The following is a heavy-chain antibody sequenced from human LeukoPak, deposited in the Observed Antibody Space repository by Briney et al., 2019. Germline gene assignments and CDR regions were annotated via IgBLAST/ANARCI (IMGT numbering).Heavy chain of an antibody. V-gene: IGHV1-69*01. CDR1: GGTFSSYA. Sequence: GSSVKVSCKASGGTFSSYAISWVRQAPGQGLEWMGGIIPIFGTANYAQKFQGRVTITADESTSTAYMELSSLRSEDTAVYYCARVGGYSSSPYWYHYYYGMDVWGQGTTVTVSS. D-gene: IGHD6-6*01. J-gene: IGHJ6*02. CDR3: ARVGGYSSSPYWYHYYYGMDV. CDR2: IIPIFGTA.